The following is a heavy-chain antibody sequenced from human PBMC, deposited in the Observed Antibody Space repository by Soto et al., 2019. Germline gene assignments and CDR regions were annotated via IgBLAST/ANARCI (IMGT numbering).Heavy chain of an antibody. CDR3: AKDGQPGVYYYYNSMDV. J-gene: IGHJ6*03. D-gene: IGHD2-2*01. CDR1: GFTFSGYG. Sequence: QVQLVESGGGVVQPGRSLRLSCAASGFTFSGYGIHWARQAPGKGLEWVAVISFDGGNKYHADSVKGRFTISRDNSENTLYLQMNSLRAEDTAVYYCAKDGQPGVYYYYNSMDVWGKGTTVIVSS. V-gene: IGHV3-30*18. CDR2: ISFDGGNK.